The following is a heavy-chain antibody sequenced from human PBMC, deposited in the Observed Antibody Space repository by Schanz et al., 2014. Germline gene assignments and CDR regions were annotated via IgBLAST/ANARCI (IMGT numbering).Heavy chain of an antibody. Sequence: QLQLQESGPGLVKPSETLSLTCTVSGASLSSRDFYWSWIRQHPGKGLEWIGFIYYRGNTYYNPSLKSRVSISLDPSKTQFFLNLNSLTAADTAVYYCARVPEPGWFDPWGQGTLVTVSS. CDR3: ARVPEPGWFDP. J-gene: IGHJ5*02. D-gene: IGHD1-26*01. CDR2: IYYRGNT. V-gene: IGHV4-31*03. CDR1: GASLSSRDFY.